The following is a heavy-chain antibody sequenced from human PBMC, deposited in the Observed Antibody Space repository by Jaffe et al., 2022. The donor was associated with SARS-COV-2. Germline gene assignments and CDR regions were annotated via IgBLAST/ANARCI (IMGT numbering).Heavy chain of an antibody. CDR2: ISSSSSYI. J-gene: IGHJ6*02. CDR1: GFTFSSYS. D-gene: IGHD2-2*01. Sequence: EVQLVESGGGLVKPGGSLRLSCAASGFTFSSYSMNWVRQAPGKGLEWVSSISSSSSYIYYADSVKGRFTISRDNAKNSLYLQMNSLRAEDTAVYYCARERVGGVPADNYYYGMDVWGQGTTVTVSS. V-gene: IGHV3-21*01. CDR3: ARERVGGVPADNYYYGMDV.